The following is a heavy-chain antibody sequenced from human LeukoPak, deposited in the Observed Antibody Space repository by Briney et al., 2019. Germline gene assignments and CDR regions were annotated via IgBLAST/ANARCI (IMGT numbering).Heavy chain of an antibody. V-gene: IGHV3-33*01. CDR1: GFTFSSYG. CDR2: IWYDGSNK. J-gene: IGHJ4*02. CDR3: ARDGDIPLDY. Sequence: GRSLRLSCAASGFTFSSYGMHRVRQAPGKGLEWVAVIWYDGSNKYYADSVKGRFTISRDNSKNTLYLQMNSLRAEDTAVYYCARDGDIPLDYWGQGTLVTVSS. D-gene: IGHD2-15*01.